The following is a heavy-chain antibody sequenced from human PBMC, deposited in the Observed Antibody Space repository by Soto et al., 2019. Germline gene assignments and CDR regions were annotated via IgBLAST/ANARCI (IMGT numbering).Heavy chain of an antibody. CDR2: IIPILGIA. Sequence: GASVEVSCKASVGTFGSCTSRWVRQAPGQGLEWMGRIIPILGIANYAQKFQGRVTITADKSTSTAYMELSSLRSEDTAVYYCARAPPIGNYYYYYYMDVWGKGTTVTVSS. D-gene: IGHD2-15*01. CDR3: ARAPPIGNYYYYYYMDV. J-gene: IGHJ6*03. V-gene: IGHV1-69*02. CDR1: VGTFGSCT.